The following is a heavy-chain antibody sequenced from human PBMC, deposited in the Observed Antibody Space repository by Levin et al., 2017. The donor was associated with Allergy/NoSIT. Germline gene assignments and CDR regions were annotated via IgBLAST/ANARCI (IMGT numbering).Heavy chain of an antibody. J-gene: IGHJ4*02. V-gene: IGHV3-9*01. Sequence: GGSLRLSCAASGFRFDDYAMHWVRQTPGRGLEWVSGISRDSLTIVYADSVKGRFTISRDNSKNTLYLQMNSLRAEDTAVYYCAKGVATYSRFHFDYWGQGTLVTVSS. CDR3: AKGVATYSRFHFDY. CDR1: GFRFDDYA. CDR2: ISRDSLTI. D-gene: IGHD5-12*01.